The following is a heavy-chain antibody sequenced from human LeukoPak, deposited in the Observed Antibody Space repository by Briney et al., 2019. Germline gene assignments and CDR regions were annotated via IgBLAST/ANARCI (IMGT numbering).Heavy chain of an antibody. D-gene: IGHD6-19*01. Sequence: GGSLRLSCAASGFTFSSYSMNWVRQAPGKGLEWVSSISSSSSYIYYADSVKGRFTISRDNAKNSLYLQMNSLRAEDTAVYYCARGSVAGNYYYYGMDVWGQGTTVTVSS. J-gene: IGHJ6*02. CDR1: GFTFSSYS. CDR3: ARGSVAGNYYYYGMDV. CDR2: ISSSSSYI. V-gene: IGHV3-21*01.